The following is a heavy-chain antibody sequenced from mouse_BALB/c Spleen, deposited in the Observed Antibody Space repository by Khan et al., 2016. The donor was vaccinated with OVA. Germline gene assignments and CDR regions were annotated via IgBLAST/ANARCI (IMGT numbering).Heavy chain of an antibody. J-gene: IGHJ2*01. CDR3: AKLRVFYFDS. CDR2: IWGDGST. CDR1: GFSLTSDG. V-gene: IGHV2-3*01. Sequence: QVQLKQSGPGLVAPSQSLSITCTVSGFSLTSDGVSWVRQHPGKGLEWLGVIWGDGSTNYHSALRSRLSIWKDNSKSQFFLKLDNLQTDDTATYYCAKLRVFYFDSWGQGTTLTVSS.